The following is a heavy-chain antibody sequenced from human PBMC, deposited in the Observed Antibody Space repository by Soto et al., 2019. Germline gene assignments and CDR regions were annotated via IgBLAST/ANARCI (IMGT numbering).Heavy chain of an antibody. Sequence: SETLSLTCAVYGGSFSGYYWSWIRQPPGKGLEWIGEINHSGSTNYNPSLKSRATISVDTSKSQFSLKLSSVTAADTAVYYCARGYYDYVWGSYRYYYGMDVWGQGTTVTVSS. CDR2: INHSGST. D-gene: IGHD3-16*02. J-gene: IGHJ6*02. CDR3: ARGYYDYVWGSYRYYYGMDV. V-gene: IGHV4-34*01. CDR1: GGSFSGYY.